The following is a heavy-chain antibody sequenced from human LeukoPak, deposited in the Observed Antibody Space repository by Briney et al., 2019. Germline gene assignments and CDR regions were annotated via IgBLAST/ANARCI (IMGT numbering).Heavy chain of an antibody. J-gene: IGHJ4*02. V-gene: IGHV3-21*01. CDR3: ARHNYDFWSPFDY. D-gene: IGHD3-3*01. Sequence: PGGSLRLSCATSGFTFISYWMSWVRQAPGKGLEWVSSISSSSSYIYYADSVKGRFTISRDNAKNSLYLQMNSLRAEDTAVYYCARHNYDFWSPFDYWGQGTLVTVPS. CDR1: GFTFISYW. CDR2: ISSSSSYI.